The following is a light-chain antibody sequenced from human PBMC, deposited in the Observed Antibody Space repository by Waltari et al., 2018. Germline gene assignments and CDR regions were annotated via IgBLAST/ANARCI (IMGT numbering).Light chain of an antibody. V-gene: IGKV3D-15*01. CDR3: QQYNNWPPIT. Sequence: EIVMTQSPPTLSVSPGERATLSCRASQSVSNSLAWYQHRPGRAPRLLIHSASTRAPGIPARLSGSGSETEFTLTISNLQSEDFALYYCQQYNNWPPITFGQGTRLEIK. CDR2: SAS. J-gene: IGKJ5*01. CDR1: QSVSNS.